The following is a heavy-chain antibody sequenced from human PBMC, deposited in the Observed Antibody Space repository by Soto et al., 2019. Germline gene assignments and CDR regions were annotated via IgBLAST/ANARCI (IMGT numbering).Heavy chain of an antibody. V-gene: IGHV1-3*01. D-gene: IGHD4-4*01. Sequence: VEISSKTSGYTFTSYGISLLLQHPGKGLESMGCINAGNGNTKYSQKFQGRVTITRDTSASTAYMELSSLRSEDTAVYYCASSYSNYALIDYYYYGMDVWGQGTTVTVSS. CDR1: GYTFTSYG. CDR2: INAGNGNT. J-gene: IGHJ6*02. CDR3: ASSYSNYALIDYYYYGMDV.